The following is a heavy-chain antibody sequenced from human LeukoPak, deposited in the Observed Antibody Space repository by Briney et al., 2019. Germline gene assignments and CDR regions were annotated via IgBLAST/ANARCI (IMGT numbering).Heavy chain of an antibody. CDR1: GFSFSTFG. CDR3: GRDSLGGDY. CDR2: IWNDGSKK. J-gene: IGHJ4*02. Sequence: GGSLRLSCAASGFSFSTFGMHWARRAPGKGLEWVAVIWNDGSKKFYAESVKGRFTISRDNSQNMLYLQMNRPRAEDTAVYYCGRDSLGGDYWGQGTLVTVSS. V-gene: IGHV3-33*08. D-gene: IGHD3-16*01.